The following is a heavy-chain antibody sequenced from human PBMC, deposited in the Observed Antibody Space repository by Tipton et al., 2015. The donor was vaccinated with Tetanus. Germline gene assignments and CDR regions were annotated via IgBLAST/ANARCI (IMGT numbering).Heavy chain of an antibody. CDR2: VWYDGTRK. J-gene: IGHJ4*02. V-gene: IGHV3-33*01. CDR1: GFIFSSYG. D-gene: IGHD3-3*01. CDR3: ARERFVGWLGPLDS. Sequence: SLRLSCAASGFIFSSYGIHWVRQAPGKGLEWVALVWYDGTRKYYTESVEGRFTISRDNSKNTLYLQMDSLRVEDTAAYYWARERFVGWLGPLDSRGQGTLVTVSS.